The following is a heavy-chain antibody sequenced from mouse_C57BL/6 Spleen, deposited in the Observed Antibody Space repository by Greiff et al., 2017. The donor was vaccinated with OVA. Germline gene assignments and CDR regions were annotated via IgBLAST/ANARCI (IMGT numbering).Heavy chain of an antibody. D-gene: IGHD1-1*01. J-gene: IGHJ4*01. V-gene: IGHV1-81*01. CDR2: IYPRSGNT. CDR3: ARFYYYGSSYQYYAMDY. CDR1: GYTFTSYG. Sequence: QVQLQQSGAELARPGASVKLSCKASGYTFTSYGISWVKQRTGQGLEWIGEIYPRSGNTYYNEKFKGKATLTAAKSSSTAYMELRSLTSEDSAVYFCARFYYYGSSYQYYAMDYWGQGTSVTVSS.